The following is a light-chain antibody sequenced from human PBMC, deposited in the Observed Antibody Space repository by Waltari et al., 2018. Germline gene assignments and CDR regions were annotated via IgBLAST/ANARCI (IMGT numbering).Light chain of an antibody. CDR3: SSYRSGSILV. J-gene: IGLJ2*01. V-gene: IGLV2-14*01. CDR2: EVS. CDR1: SSDVGGYNY. Sequence: QSVLTQPASVSGSPGQSITISCTGTSSDVGGYNYVSWYQQHPGKVPKVMIYEVSNRPSGVSHRFSGSKSGNTASLTISGLQAEDEADYYCSSYRSGSILVFGGGTKVTVL.